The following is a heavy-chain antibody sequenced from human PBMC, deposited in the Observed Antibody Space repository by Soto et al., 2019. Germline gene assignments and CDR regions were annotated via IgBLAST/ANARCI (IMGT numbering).Heavy chain of an antibody. Sequence: SVKVSCKASGFTFTSSAVQWVRQARGQRLEWIGWIVVGSGNTNYAQKFQERVTITRDMSTSTAYMELSSLRSEGTAVYYCAAASHDYGDYYYYGMDVWGQGTTVTVSS. D-gene: IGHD4-17*01. J-gene: IGHJ6*02. V-gene: IGHV1-58*01. CDR3: AAASHDYGDYYYYGMDV. CDR2: IVVGSGNT. CDR1: GFTFTSSA.